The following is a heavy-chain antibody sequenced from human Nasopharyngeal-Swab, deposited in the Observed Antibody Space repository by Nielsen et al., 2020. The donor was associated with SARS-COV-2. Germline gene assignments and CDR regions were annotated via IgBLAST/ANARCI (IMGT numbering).Heavy chain of an antibody. Sequence: LRLSCTVSGGSISSYYWSWIRQPPGKGLEWIGYIYYSGSTNYNPSLKSRVTISVDTSKNQFSLKLSSVTAADTAVYYCARWRNRRGYSYALGSYYGMDVWGQGTTVTVSS. J-gene: IGHJ6*02. V-gene: IGHV4-59*13. D-gene: IGHD5-18*01. CDR1: GGSISSYY. CDR2: IYYSGST. CDR3: ARWRNRRGYSYALGSYYGMDV.